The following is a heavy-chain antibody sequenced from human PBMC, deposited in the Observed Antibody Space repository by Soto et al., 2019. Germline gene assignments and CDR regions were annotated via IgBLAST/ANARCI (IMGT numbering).Heavy chain of an antibody. V-gene: IGHV3-74*01. Sequence: GGSLRLSCAASGFTFNIYWMHWVRQAPGKGLVWVSRINSDGSSTTYADSVKGRFTISRDNAKNTLYLQMNSLRAEDTAVYYCARDQTYTPDYWGQGTLVTVAS. CDR3: ARDQTYTPDY. D-gene: IGHD2-15*01. CDR2: INSDGSST. J-gene: IGHJ4*02. CDR1: GFTFNIYW.